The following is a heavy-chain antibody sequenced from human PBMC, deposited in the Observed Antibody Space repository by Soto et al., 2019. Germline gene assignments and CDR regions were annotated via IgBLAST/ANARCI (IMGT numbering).Heavy chain of an antibody. CDR3: AHNNYYGSGSVY. CDR2: IYWDNDK. D-gene: IGHD3-10*01. CDR1: GFSLNTRGVG. J-gene: IGHJ4*02. Sequence: QITLKESGPTLVKPTQTLTLTCAFSGFSLNTRGVGVGWIRQPPGKALEWLALIYWDNDKRYSPSLKSRLTINKDTPKNHVGLMMTDMDPVDTATYYCAHNNYYGSGSVYWGQGTLVTVSS. V-gene: IGHV2-5*02.